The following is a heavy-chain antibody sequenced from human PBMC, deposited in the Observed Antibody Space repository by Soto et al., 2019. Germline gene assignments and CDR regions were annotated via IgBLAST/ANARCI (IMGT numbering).Heavy chain of an antibody. CDR1: GGSIRSFY. CDR2: IYYSGST. CDR3: ARRNFWSGYHGVYYYYYMDV. V-gene: IGHV4-59*08. J-gene: IGHJ6*03. Sequence: TLGTLCLPCTVFGGSIRSFYCSWIRQPPGMGLEWIGYIYYSGSTNYSPSLKSRVTISVDTSKNQFSLKLSSVTAANTAVYYCARRNFWSGYHGVYYYYYMDVWGKGTTVTVS. D-gene: IGHD3-3*01.